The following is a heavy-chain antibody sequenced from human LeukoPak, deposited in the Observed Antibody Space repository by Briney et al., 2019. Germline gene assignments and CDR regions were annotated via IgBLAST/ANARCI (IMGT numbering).Heavy chain of an antibody. CDR3: ARENTYYYDSSGYYRWFDP. CDR1: GVSISSGGYS. CDR2: IYHSGST. Sequence: SQTLSLTCAVSGVSISSGGYSWSWIRQPPGKGLEWIGYIYHSGSTYYNPSLKSRVTISVDRSKNQFSLKLSSVTAADTAVYYCARENTYYYDSSGYYRWFDPWGQGTLVTVSS. V-gene: IGHV4-30-2*01. J-gene: IGHJ5*02. D-gene: IGHD3-22*01.